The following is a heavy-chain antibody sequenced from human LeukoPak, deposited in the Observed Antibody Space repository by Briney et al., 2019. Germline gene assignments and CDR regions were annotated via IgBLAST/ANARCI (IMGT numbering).Heavy chain of an antibody. V-gene: IGHV1-2*06. D-gene: IGHD2-2*01. CDR2: INPNSGGT. J-gene: IGHJ5*02. CDR3: ARATRHIVVVPAAIMFDP. CDR1: GYTFTGHY. Sequence: ASVKVSCKASGYTFTGHYMHWVRQAPGQGLEWMGRINPNSGGTNYAQKFQGRVTMTRDTSISTAYVELSRLRSDDTAVYYCARATRHIVVVPAAIMFDPGGQGTLVTVSS.